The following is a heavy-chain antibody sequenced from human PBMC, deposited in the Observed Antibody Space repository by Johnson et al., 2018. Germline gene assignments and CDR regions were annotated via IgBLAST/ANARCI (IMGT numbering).Heavy chain of an antibody. D-gene: IGHD3-9*01. CDR1: GFTVSSNY. V-gene: IGHV3-66*01. Sequence: VQLVESGGGVVQPGGSLRLSCAASGFTVSSNYMSWVRQAPGKGLEWVSVIYSGGSTYYAASVKGRFTISSDNSKNTRYLQMNSLRAEDTAVYYCAKDGRLLRYFDWAFIFQHWGQGTLVTVSS. J-gene: IGHJ1*01. CDR2: IYSGGST. CDR3: AKDGRLLRYFDWAFIFQH.